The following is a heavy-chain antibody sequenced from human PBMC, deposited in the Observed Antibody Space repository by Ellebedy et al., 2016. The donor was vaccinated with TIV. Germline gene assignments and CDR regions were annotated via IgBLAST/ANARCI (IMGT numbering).Heavy chain of an antibody. Sequence: SLKISXAASGFTFSSYAMHWVRQAPGKGLEWVAVISYDGSNKYYADSVKGRFTISRDNSKNTLYLQMNSLRAEETAVYYCARVLWFLEWPRMDDAFDIWGQGTMVTVSS. V-gene: IGHV3-30-3*01. J-gene: IGHJ3*02. D-gene: IGHD3-3*01. CDR2: ISYDGSNK. CDR1: GFTFSSYA. CDR3: ARVLWFLEWPRMDDAFDI.